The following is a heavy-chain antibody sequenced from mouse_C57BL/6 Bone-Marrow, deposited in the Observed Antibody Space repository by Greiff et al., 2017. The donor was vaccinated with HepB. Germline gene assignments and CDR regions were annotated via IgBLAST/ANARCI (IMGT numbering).Heavy chain of an antibody. CDR1: CFSFITYA. V-gene: IGHV10-3*01. Sequence: DAGGGLVQPKGSLKLSCAASCFSFITYAMHWVRQAPGKGLEWVARIRSKSSNYATYYADSVKDRFTISRDDSQSMLYLQMNNLKAEDTAMYYCVRNYGKNYAMDYWGQGTSVTVSS. CDR2: IRSKSSNYAT. J-gene: IGHJ4*01. D-gene: IGHD1-1*01. CDR3: VRNYGKNYAMDY.